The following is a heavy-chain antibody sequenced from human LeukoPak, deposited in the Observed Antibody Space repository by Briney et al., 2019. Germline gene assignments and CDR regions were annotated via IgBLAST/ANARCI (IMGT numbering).Heavy chain of an antibody. CDR3: ARQTGVIKAAAGTHWFDP. CDR1: GYTFTGHY. D-gene: IGHD6-13*01. Sequence: ASVKVSCKASGYTFTGHYMHWVRQAPGQGLEWMGRINPNSGGTNYAQKFQGRVTMTRDTSISTAYMELSRLRSDDTAVYYCARQTGVIKAAAGTHWFDPWGQGTLVTVSS. CDR2: INPNSGGT. J-gene: IGHJ5*02. V-gene: IGHV1-2*06.